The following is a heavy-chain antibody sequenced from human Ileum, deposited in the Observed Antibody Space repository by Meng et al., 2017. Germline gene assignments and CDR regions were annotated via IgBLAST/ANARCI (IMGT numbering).Heavy chain of an antibody. J-gene: IGHJ4*02. Sequence: EVQLVESGGGLVQPVGSLGPSFEASGFTFINYWWHWVRQAPGEGLVWVARINEDGSHVNYANSVRGRFTISRDNAENTLYLQMNSLRAEDTAVYYCGRDLSGEFDYWGQGILVTVSS. D-gene: IGHD3-10*01. CDR1: GFTFINYW. V-gene: IGHV3-74*01. CDR2: INEDGSHV. CDR3: GRDLSGEFDY.